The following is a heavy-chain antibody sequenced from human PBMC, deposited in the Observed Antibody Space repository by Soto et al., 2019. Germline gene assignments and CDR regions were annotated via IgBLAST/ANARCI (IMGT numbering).Heavy chain of an antibody. V-gene: IGHV2-5*01. CDR1: GFSLTTSGVG. D-gene: IGHD2-15*01. Sequence: QITLRESGPTLVKPTQTLTLTCTFSGFSLTTSGVGVGWFRQPPGQGLQWLALIYWNGNERYSPSLNNRVIVTKDTSKNQVILTMTNVDHLDTATYYCAHELSGYYYVMDVWGQGTNVTVSS. CDR2: IYWNGNE. J-gene: IGHJ6*02. CDR3: AHELSGYYYVMDV.